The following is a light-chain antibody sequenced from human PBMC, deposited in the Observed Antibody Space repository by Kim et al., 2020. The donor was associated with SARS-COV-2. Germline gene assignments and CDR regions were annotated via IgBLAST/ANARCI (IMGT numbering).Light chain of an antibody. CDR1: SSDIGGYNY. J-gene: IGLJ3*02. V-gene: IGLV2-14*03. CDR3: SSYTASRARV. CDR2: DVS. Sequence: QSALTQPASVSGSPGQSITISCAGTSSDIGGYNYVSWYQQHPDKAPTLLIYDVSKRPSGVSNRFSGSKSDNTASLTISGRQAEDEADYYCSSYTASRARVFGGGTKLTVL.